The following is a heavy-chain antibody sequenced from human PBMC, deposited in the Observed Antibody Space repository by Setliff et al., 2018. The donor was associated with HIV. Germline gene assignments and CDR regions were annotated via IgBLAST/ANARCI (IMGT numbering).Heavy chain of an antibody. CDR3: ARHAALIKRYYYYYLDV. D-gene: IGHD5-18*01. V-gene: IGHV4-34*01. CDR1: GGSFSGYY. CDR2: HTANT. Sequence: SETLSLTCAVYGGSFSGYYWGWIRQPPGKGLEWIGHTANTDYNPSLKSRVTVSVDTSKNQLSLRLSSVTAADTAVYYCARHAALIKRYYYYYLDVWGKGTTVTVSS. J-gene: IGHJ6*03.